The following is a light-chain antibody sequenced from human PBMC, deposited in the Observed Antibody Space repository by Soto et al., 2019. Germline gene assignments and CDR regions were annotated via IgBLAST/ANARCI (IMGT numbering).Light chain of an antibody. J-gene: IGKJ4*01. Sequence: DVQMTQSPSSLSASVGDRITITCRASQGIRSAVSWYQQKPGKAPERLISGASTLHRGVPSRFSGRGSGTEFTLTITSLQAEDFATYYFLQHDSYPRTFGGGTRVDI. CDR1: QGIRSA. CDR2: GAS. CDR3: LQHDSYPRT. V-gene: IGKV1-17*01.